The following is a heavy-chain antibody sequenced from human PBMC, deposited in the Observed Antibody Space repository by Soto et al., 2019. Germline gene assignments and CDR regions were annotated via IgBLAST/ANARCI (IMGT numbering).Heavy chain of an antibody. CDR3: TGEVASGY. CDR1: GFTVSTYG. J-gene: IGHJ4*02. CDR2: ISRDGGTK. Sequence: QVQLVESGGGVVQPGRSLRLSCAVSGFTVSTYGMHWVRQAPGKGLEWVAVISRDGGTKYYAESVKGRFTISRDNSRNPLFLEMNGLRGDDMTVYYCTGEVASGYWGQGTLVTVSS. V-gene: IGHV3-30*03. D-gene: IGHD2-8*02.